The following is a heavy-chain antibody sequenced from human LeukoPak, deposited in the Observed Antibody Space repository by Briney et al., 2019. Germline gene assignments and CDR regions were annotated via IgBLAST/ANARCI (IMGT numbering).Heavy chain of an antibody. CDR3: AKGGGFSYGYAPS. V-gene: IGHV3-23*01. CDR2: LSGSGDST. Sequence: GGSLRLSCAASGFTFSSFAMSWVRQAPGKGLEWVSLLSGSGDSTYYADSVRGRFTISRDSSKNTLYLQMNSLRVEDTAVYYCAKGGGFSYGYAPSWGQGALVTVSS. D-gene: IGHD5-18*01. J-gene: IGHJ5*02. CDR1: GFTFSSFA.